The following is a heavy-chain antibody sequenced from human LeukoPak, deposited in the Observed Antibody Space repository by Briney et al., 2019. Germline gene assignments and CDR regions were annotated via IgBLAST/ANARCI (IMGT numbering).Heavy chain of an antibody. CDR3: AIAIAVAGIYFDY. CDR2: IYPGDSDT. CDR1: GYSFTSYW. V-gene: IGHV5-51*01. Sequence: GESLKVSCKGSGYSFTSYWIGWVRQMPGKGLEWMGIIYPGDSDTRYSPSFQGQVTISADKSISTAYLQWSSLKASDTAMYYCAIAIAVAGIYFDYWGQGTLVTVSS. D-gene: IGHD6-19*01. J-gene: IGHJ4*02.